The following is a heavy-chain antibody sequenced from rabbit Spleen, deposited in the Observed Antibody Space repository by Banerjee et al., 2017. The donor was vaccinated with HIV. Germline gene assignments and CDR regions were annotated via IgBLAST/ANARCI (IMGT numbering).Heavy chain of an antibody. D-gene: IGHD1-1*01. Sequence: QELVESAGGLVQPGGSLRLSCKASGFTLSSYYMNWVRQAPGKGLEWIGYIDPLFGVTHYANWVNGRFSISRENAQNTVFLKMTSLTAADTATYFCARDLDGVIGWNFGWWGQGTLVTVS. J-gene: IGHJ4*01. CDR1: GFTLSSYY. CDR2: IDPLFGVT. CDR3: ARDLDGVIGWNFGW. V-gene: IGHV1S7*01.